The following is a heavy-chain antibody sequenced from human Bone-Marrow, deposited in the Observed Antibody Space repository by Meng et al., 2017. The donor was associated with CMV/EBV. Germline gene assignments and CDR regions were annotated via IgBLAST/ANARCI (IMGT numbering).Heavy chain of an antibody. V-gene: IGHV3-21*01. CDR3: ARVGAPY. CDR2: ISSSSSYI. J-gene: IGHJ4*02. Sequence: GESLKISCAASGFTVSSNYMSWVRQAPGKGLEWVSSISSSSSYIYYADSVKGRFTISRDNAKNSLYLQMNSLRAEDTAVYYCARVGAPYWGQGTLVTVSS. CDR1: GFTVSSNY. D-gene: IGHD1-26*01.